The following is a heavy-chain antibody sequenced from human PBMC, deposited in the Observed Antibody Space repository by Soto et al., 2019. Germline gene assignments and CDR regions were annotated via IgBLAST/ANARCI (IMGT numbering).Heavy chain of an antibody. CDR3: AKVRMYYYDSSGYPDAFDI. J-gene: IGHJ3*02. CDR1: GFTFSSYA. CDR2: ISGSGGST. Sequence: LRLSCAASGFTFSSYAMSWVRQAPGKGLEWVSAISGSGGSTYYADSVKGRFTISRDNSKNTLYLQMNSLRAEDTAVYYCAKVRMYYYDSSGYPDAFDIWGQGTMVTVSS. V-gene: IGHV3-23*01. D-gene: IGHD3-22*01.